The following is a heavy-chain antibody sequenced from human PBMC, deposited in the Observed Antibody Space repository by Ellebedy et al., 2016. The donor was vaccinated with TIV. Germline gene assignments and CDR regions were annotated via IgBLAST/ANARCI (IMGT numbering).Heavy chain of an antibody. CDR3: ASRSGQYYYDNSGYYPESYYGMDV. J-gene: IGHJ6*02. V-gene: IGHV1-3*01. CDR2: INAGNGNT. D-gene: IGHD3-22*01. Sequence: AASVKVSCKASGYTFTSYAMHWVRQAPGQRLEWMGWINAGNGNTKYSQKFQGRVTITRDTSESTAYMELSSLRSEDTAVYYCASRSGQYYYDNSGYYPESYYGMDVWGQGTTVTVSS. CDR1: GYTFTSYA.